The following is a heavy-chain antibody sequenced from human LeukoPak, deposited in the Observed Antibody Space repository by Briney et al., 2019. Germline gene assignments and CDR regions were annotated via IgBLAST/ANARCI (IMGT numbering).Heavy chain of an antibody. D-gene: IGHD2-2*01. Sequence: SETLSLTCAVSGYSISTGRYWSWIRQPPGKGLEWIGYIYYSGSTNYNPSLKSRVTISVDTSKNQFSLKLSSVTAADTAVYYCARYIVVVPAARGPGWFDPWGQGTLVTVSS. CDR1: GYSISTGRY. V-gene: IGHV4-61*01. CDR2: IYYSGST. CDR3: ARYIVVVPAARGPGWFDP. J-gene: IGHJ5*02.